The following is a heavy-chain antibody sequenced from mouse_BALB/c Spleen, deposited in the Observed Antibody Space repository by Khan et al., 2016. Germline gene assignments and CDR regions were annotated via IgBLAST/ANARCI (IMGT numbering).Heavy chain of an antibody. D-gene: IGHD2-3*01. J-gene: IGHJ2*01. CDR2: ISYSGNT. CDR1: GDSITSGY. CDR3: SRYDGYFFDY. Sequence: EVQFQESGPSLVKPSQTLSLTCSVTGDSITSGYWNWIRKFPGNKLEYMGYISYSGNTYYNPSLTSRISITRDTSENQYYLQLNSVTTEDTAAYXCSRYDGYFFDYWGQGTTLTVSS. V-gene: IGHV3-8*02.